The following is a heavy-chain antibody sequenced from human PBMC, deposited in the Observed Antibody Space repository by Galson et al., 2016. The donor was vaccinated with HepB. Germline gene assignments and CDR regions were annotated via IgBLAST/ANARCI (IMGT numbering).Heavy chain of an antibody. Sequence: SETLSLTCTVSVGATSSRSYHWGWIRQPPGKGLEWIGNIYYSGTTYANPSLKIRVTISVDKSKNQFSLKLSSVTAADTAVYYCAGGVYNYGVLLPFEFWGQGTLVTVSS. CDR3: AGGVYNYGVLLPFEF. J-gene: IGHJ4*02. CDR1: VGATSSRSYH. V-gene: IGHV4-39*01. CDR2: IYYSGTT. D-gene: IGHD5-18*01.